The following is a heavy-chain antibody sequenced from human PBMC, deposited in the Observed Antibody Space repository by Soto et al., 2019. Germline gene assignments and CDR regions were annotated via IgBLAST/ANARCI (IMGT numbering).Heavy chain of an antibody. CDR2: FDPEDGET. J-gene: IGHJ6*02. CDR1: GYTLTELS. CDR3: ATLIKATGYYRYYYYYGMDV. V-gene: IGHV1-24*01. D-gene: IGHD3-9*01. Sequence: ASVKVSCKVSGYTLTELSMHWVRQAPGKGLEWMGGFDPEDGETIYAQKFQGRVTMTEDTSTDTAYMELSSLRSEDTAVYYCATLIKATGYYRYYYYYGMDVWGQGTTVTVSS.